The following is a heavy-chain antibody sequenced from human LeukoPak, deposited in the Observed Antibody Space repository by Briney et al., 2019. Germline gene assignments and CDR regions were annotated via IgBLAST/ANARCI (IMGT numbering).Heavy chain of an antibody. D-gene: IGHD2-2*01. Sequence: PGGSLRLSCAASGFTFSTYSMNWVRQAPGKGLEWVSSISSSSYIYYADSVKGRFTISRDNAKNSLYLQMNSLRAEDTAVYYCTIVVVPAAAGDVWGKGTTVTVSS. V-gene: IGHV3-21*01. CDR3: TIVVVPAAAGDV. CDR2: ISSSSYI. CDR1: GFTFSTYS. J-gene: IGHJ6*04.